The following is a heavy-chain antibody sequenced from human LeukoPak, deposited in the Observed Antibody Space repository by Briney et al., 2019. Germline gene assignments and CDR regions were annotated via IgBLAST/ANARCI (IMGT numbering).Heavy chain of an antibody. J-gene: IGHJ4*02. CDR2: ISQDGSEK. CDR1: GFTFSSYW. D-gene: IGHD2-15*01. CDR3: ARDGVAPGLYFDY. Sequence: GGSLRLSCAASGFTFSSYWMNWVRQAPGKGLEWVASISQDGSEKYYVDSAKGRFTISRDNAKKSLYLQMNSLRAEDTAVYYCARDGVAPGLYFDYWGQGTLVAASS. V-gene: IGHV3-7*01.